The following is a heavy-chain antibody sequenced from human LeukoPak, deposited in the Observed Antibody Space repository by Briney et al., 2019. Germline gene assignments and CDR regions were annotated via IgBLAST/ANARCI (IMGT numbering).Heavy chain of an antibody. D-gene: IGHD3-16*02. CDR3: ARGYYVWGSYRYTPFDY. V-gene: IGHV4-34*01. Sequence: PSETLSLTCAVYGGSFSGYYWSWIRQPPGKGLEWIGEINHSGSTNYNPSLKSRVTISVDTSKNQFSLKLSSVTAADTAVYYCARGYYVWGSYRYTPFDYWGQGTLVTVSS. J-gene: IGHJ4*02. CDR2: INHSGST. CDR1: GGSFSGYY.